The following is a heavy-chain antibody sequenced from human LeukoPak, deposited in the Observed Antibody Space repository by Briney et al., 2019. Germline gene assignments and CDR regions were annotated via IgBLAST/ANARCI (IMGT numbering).Heavy chain of an antibody. CDR3: ARGGGTAMDSWGYYYYMDV. D-gene: IGHD5-18*01. Sequence: SVKVSCKASGGTFSSYAISWVRQAPGQGLEWMGRIIPIFGTANYAQKFQGRVTITTDESTSTAYMELSSLRSEDTAVYYCARGGGTAMDSWGYYYYMDVWGKGTTVTVSS. CDR2: IIPIFGTA. V-gene: IGHV1-69*05. CDR1: GGTFSSYA. J-gene: IGHJ6*03.